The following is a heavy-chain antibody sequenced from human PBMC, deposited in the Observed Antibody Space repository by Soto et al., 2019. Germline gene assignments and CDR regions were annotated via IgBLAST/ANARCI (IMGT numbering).Heavy chain of an antibody. CDR3: AKYGNYGDWHFDL. J-gene: IGHJ4*02. V-gene: IGHV4-4*07. D-gene: IGHD4-17*01. CDR2: IHTSENR. CDR1: GGSISDYY. Sequence: SETLSLTCTVSGGSISDYYWTWFRQSAGKGLEWIGRIHTSENRYHNPSLKSRLTMSLDMSRNQFSLTLSSVTPADTAVYYCAKYGNYGDWHFDLWGPGTLVTLSS.